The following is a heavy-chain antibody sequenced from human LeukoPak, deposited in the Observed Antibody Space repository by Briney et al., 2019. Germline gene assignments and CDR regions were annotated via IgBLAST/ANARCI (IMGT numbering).Heavy chain of an antibody. CDR2: IYYSGAT. V-gene: IGHV4-59*12. CDR3: ANMGGYCSSTSCYG. CDR1: GGSISGYY. Sequence: SETLSLTCTVSGGSISGYYWSWIRQPPGKGLEWIGFIYYSGATNYNPSLKSRVTISADTSKNQFSLKLSSVTAADTAVYYCANMGGYCSSTSCYGWGQGTLVTVSS. D-gene: IGHD2-2*01. J-gene: IGHJ4*02.